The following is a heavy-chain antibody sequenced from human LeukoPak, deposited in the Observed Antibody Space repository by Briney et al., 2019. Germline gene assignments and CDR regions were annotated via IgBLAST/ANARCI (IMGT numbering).Heavy chain of an antibody. CDR1: GGSISSGDYY. CDR3: ARDSRLWFGGSYAFDY. D-gene: IGHD1-26*01. V-gene: IGHV4-30-4*08. CDR2: IYYSGST. Sequence: PSETLSLTCTVYGGSISSGDYYWSWIRQPPGNGLEWIGYIYYSGSTYYNPSLKSRVTISVDTSKNQFSLKLSSVTAADTAVYYCARDSRLWFGGSYAFDYWGQGTLVTVSS. J-gene: IGHJ4*02.